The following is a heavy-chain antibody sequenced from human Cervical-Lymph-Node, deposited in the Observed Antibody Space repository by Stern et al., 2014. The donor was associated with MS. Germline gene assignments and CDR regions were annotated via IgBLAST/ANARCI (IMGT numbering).Heavy chain of an antibody. V-gene: IGHV5-51*01. Sequence: EVQLVQSGPEVKRPGESLKISCQASGYTFTSYWIGWVRQMPGKGLEWIAIIFPGGSDIRSSPSFQGQVPISADKSSSPAYLRWNNLKASDTAIYYCARQRYFDYWGQGTLVTVSS. CDR1: GYTFTSYW. J-gene: IGHJ4*02. CDR3: ARQRYFDY. CDR2: IFPGGSDI.